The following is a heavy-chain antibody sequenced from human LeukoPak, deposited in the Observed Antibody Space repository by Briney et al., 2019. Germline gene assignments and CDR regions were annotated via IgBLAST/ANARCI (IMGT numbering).Heavy chain of an antibody. Sequence: SETLSLTCTVSGGSIRSSYYYWGWIRQPPGKGLEWIGSIYDSGSTCYNPSLKSRVTISVDTSKNQFSLKLNSVTAADTAVYYCARGYCSSTSCYERYNWFDPWGQGTLVTVSS. V-gene: IGHV4-39*01. CDR3: ARGYCSSTSCYERYNWFDP. D-gene: IGHD2-2*01. J-gene: IGHJ5*02. CDR1: GGSIRSSYYY. CDR2: IYDSGST.